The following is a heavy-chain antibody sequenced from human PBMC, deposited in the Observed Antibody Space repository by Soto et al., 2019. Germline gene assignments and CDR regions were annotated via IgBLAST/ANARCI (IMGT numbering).Heavy chain of an antibody. J-gene: IGHJ4*02. Sequence: GESLKISCKGSGYSFTTNWIGWVRQMPGKGLEWMGIVYPGDSDTRYSPTFQGQVTISADKSISTSYLQWSFLMASVTGIYYCTRSYTGLNDYWGQGTLVTVSS. D-gene: IGHD3-16*01. CDR1: GYSFTTNW. CDR3: TRSYTGLNDY. V-gene: IGHV5-51*01. CDR2: VYPGDSDT.